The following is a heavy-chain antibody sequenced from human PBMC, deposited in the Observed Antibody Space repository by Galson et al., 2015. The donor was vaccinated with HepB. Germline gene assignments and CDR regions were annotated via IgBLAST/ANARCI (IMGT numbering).Heavy chain of an antibody. CDR2: TYQRSKWFN. CDR3: VRENSGSYGAFDI. CDR1: GDSVSSHRAA. J-gene: IGHJ3*02. V-gene: IGHV6-1*01. Sequence: CAISGDSVSSHRAAWNWIRQSPSRGLEWLGRTYQRSKWFNEYLLSVKSRITINPDTSKNQFSLQLHSVNFEDTAVYYCVRENSGSYGAFDIWGQGTVVTVSS. D-gene: IGHD1-26*01.